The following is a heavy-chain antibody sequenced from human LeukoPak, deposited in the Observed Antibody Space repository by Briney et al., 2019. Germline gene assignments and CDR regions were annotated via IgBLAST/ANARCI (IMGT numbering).Heavy chain of an antibody. CDR3: ARSSSAHYYDSSGYLPSHFDC. CDR1: GGSISSYY. J-gene: IGHJ4*02. V-gene: IGHV4-59*01. D-gene: IGHD3-22*01. Sequence: SETLSLTXTVSGGSISSYYWSWIRQPPGKGLEWIGYISYSGSTNYSPSLKSRVTISVDTSKNQFSLKLSSVTAADTAVYYCARSSSAHYYDSSGYLPSHFDCWGQGTLVTVSS. CDR2: ISYSGST.